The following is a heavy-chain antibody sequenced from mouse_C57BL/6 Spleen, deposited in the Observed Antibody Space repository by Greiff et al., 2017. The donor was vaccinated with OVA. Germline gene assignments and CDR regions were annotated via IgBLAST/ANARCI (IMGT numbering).Heavy chain of an antibody. CDR3: ARDYGSRYWYFDV. V-gene: IGHV1-82*01. J-gene: IGHJ1*03. CDR1: GYAFSSSW. CDR2: IYPGDGDN. Sequence: QVQLQQSGPELVKPGASVKISCKASGYAFSSSWMNWVKQRPGKGLEWIGQIYPGDGDNNYNGKFKGNATLTADKSSSTAYMQLSSLTSEDSAVYFCARDYGSRYWYFDVWGTGTTVTVSS. D-gene: IGHD1-1*01.